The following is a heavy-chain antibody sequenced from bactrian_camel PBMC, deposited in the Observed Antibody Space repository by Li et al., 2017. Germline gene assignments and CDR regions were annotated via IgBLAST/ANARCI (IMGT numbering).Heavy chain of an antibody. Sequence: HVQLVESGGGSVQAGGSLRLSCAASGYTVSRLCMGWFRQAPGKGLEWVSSIYSDGSMTAYADSVKGRFTISRDNAKNTVALQMNSLRSEDTALYYCATRGFAYEYKYWGQGTQVTVS. CDR1: GYTVSRLC. CDR3: ATRGFAYEYKY. J-gene: IGHJ4*01. CDR2: IYSDGSMT. V-gene: IGHV3-2*01.